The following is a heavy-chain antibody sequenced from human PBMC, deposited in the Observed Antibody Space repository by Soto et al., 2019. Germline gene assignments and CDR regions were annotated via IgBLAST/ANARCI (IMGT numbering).Heavy chain of an antibody. J-gene: IGHJ4*02. D-gene: IGHD3-16*02. CDR2: ISAYNGNT. CDR3: ARDWRDYVWGSYRPFDY. CDR1: GYTFTSYG. V-gene: IGHV1-18*04. Sequence: EASVKVSCKASGYTFTSYGISWVRQAPGQGLEWMGWISAYNGNTNYAQKLQGRVTMTTDTSTSTAYMELRSLRSDDTAVYYCARDWRDYVWGSYRPFDYWGQGTLVTVSS.